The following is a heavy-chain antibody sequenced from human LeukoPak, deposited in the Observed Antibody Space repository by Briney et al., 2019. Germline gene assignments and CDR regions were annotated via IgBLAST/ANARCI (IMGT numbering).Heavy chain of an antibody. V-gene: IGHV1-69*04. CDR3: ARDMDVGFGELVDY. J-gene: IGHJ4*02. Sequence: GASVKVSCKASGGTFSSYAISWVRQAPGQGLEWMGRIIPILGIANYAQKFQGRVTITADKSTSTAYMELSSLRSEDTAVYYCARDMDVGFGELVDYWGQGTLVTVSS. CDR2: IIPILGIA. D-gene: IGHD3-10*01. CDR1: GGTFSSYA.